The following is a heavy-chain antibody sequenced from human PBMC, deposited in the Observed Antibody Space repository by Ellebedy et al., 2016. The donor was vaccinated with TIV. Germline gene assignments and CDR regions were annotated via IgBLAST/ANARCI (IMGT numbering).Heavy chain of an antibody. CDR2: INPNSGDT. CDR3: VIDLTNYGSSSY. V-gene: IGHV1-2*02. J-gene: IGHJ4*02. Sequence: AASVKVSCKASGYTFTGYYIHWVRQAPGQGLEWVAWINPNSGDTAYAQNLQGRVTVTGDTSISTAYMELSRLISDDTAVYYCVIDLTNYGSSSYWGQGTLVTVSS. D-gene: IGHD2-15*01. CDR1: GYTFTGYY.